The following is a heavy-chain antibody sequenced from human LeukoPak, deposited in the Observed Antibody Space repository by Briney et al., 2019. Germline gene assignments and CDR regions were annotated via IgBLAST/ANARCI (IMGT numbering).Heavy chain of an antibody. D-gene: IGHD5-12*01. J-gene: IGHJ3*01. V-gene: IGHV1-2*06. Sequence: GASVKDSCKASGYTFTAYYMHWVRQVPGQGLEWMGRINPNSGDTDYAQKFQGRVIMTRDTSISTAYMEVSRLRSDDTAVYYCARVDSGHDYGPSWGQGTTVTVSS. CDR1: GYTFTAYY. CDR3: ARVDSGHDYGPS. CDR2: INPNSGDT.